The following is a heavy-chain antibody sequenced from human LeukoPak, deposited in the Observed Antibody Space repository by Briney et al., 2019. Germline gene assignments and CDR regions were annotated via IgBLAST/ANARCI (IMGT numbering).Heavy chain of an antibody. J-gene: IGHJ6*02. CDR3: YGRHGDPTRGPTNGMDV. Sequence: ASVKVSCKASGYTFTCYYMHWVRQAPGQGLEWMGWINPNSGGTNYAQKFQGWVTMTRDTSISTAYMELSSLRSEDTAVYYCYGRHGDPTRGPTNGMDVWGQGTTVTVSS. D-gene: IGHD4-17*01. V-gene: IGHV1-2*04. CDR1: GYTFTCYY. CDR2: INPNSGGT.